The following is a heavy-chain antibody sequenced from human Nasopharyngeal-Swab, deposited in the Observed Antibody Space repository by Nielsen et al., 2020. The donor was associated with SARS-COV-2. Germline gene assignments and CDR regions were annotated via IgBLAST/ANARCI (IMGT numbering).Heavy chain of an antibody. V-gene: IGHV3-49*01. D-gene: IGHD1-26*01. Sequence: GESLKISCTTSGFTFGDYAMSWFRQAPGKGLEWVGFIRSKTYGGAPEYAAPVKGRFTISRDGAESIAYLQMNSLETEDTDVYYCARSVGSFYGQGAFDIWGQGTMVTVSS. CDR1: GFTFGDYA. CDR3: ARSVGSFYGQGAFDI. J-gene: IGHJ3*02. CDR2: IRSKTYGGAP.